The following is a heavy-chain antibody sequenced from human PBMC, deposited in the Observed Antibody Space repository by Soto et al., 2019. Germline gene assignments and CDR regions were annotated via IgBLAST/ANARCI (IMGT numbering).Heavy chain of an antibody. CDR2: INLSGNT. CDR1: GESFSGYH. CDR3: ARVLVTYGGVMVPYNWFDT. D-gene: IGHD3-16*02. V-gene: IGHV4-34*01. J-gene: IGHJ5*02. Sequence: SETLSLTCAVFGESFSGYHWTWIRQSTGKGLEWIGEINLSGNTNYNPSLKSRVTISIDTPKKQFSMKLTSVTAADTAIYYCARVLVTYGGVMVPYNWFDTWGQGNLVTVSS.